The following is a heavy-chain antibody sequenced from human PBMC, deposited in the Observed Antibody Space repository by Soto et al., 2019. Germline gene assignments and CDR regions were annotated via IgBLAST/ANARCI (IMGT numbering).Heavy chain of an antibody. D-gene: IGHD2-8*01. CDR3: SRMDKPLTNDWYFDL. CDR1: GGSISGGVHS. CDR2: IFDSGST. Sequence: QVQLQESGPGLVKPSETLSLTCTVSGGSISGGVHSWSWIRQPPGKGLEWIGHIFDSGSTYYNPSPKDRPNIPGDPAKEPVALRLKFVASPTTAGYFLSRMDKPLTNDWYFDLWGRGTLVTVSS. V-gene: IGHV4-30-4*01. J-gene: IGHJ2*01.